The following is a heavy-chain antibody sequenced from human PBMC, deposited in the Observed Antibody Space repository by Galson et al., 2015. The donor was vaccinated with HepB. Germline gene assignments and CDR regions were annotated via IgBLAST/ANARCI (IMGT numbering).Heavy chain of an antibody. CDR1: GGSFSGYY. D-gene: IGHD3-9*01. CDR2: INHSGST. J-gene: IGHJ4*02. V-gene: IGHV4-34*01. CDR3: ARGAPDFLTGYYPGHWEY. Sequence: ETLSLTCAVYGGSFSGYYWSWIRQPPGKGLEWIGEINHSGSTNYNPSPKSRVTISVDTSKNQFSLKLSSVTAADTAVYYCARGAPDFLTGYYPGHWEYWGQGTLVTVSS.